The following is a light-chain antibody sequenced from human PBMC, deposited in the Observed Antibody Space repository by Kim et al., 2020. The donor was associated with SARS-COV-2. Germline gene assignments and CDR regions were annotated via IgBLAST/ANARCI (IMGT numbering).Light chain of an antibody. J-gene: IGLJ2*01. CDR3: QTWDASTVV. V-gene: IGLV3-1*01. CDR1: KLGDKY. CDR2: HDS. Sequence: VSPGQKARLTCSGDKLGDKYASWYQQAPGQSPVVVIYHDSKRPSGIPERFSGFNSGNTATLIISGTQAMDEADYYCQTWDASTVVFGGGTQLTVL.